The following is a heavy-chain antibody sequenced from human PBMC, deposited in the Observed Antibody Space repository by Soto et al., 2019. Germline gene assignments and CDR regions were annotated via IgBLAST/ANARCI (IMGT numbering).Heavy chain of an antibody. J-gene: IGHJ4*02. Sequence: QVQLVESGGGVVQPGRSLRLSCAASGFTFSSYGMHWVRQAPGKGLEWVAVISYDGSNKYYADSVKGRFTISRDNSKNTLYLQMNSLRAEDTAVYYCAREHSSGYYILRHWGQGTLVTVSS. V-gene: IGHV3-30*03. CDR2: ISYDGSNK. CDR1: GFTFSSYG. D-gene: IGHD3-22*01. CDR3: AREHSSGYYILRH.